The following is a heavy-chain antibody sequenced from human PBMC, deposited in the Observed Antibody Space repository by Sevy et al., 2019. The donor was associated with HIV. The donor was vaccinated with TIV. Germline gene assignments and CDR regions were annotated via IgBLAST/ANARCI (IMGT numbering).Heavy chain of an antibody. CDR2: ISYDGSNK. D-gene: IGHD3-22*01. V-gene: IGHV3-30*04. CDR1: GFTFSSYA. J-gene: IGHJ4*02. CDR3: ARALRYYDSSVYFDY. Sequence: GGSLRLTCAASGFTFSSYAMHWVRQAPGKGLGWVAVISYDGSNKYYADSVKGRLTISRDNSKNTLYRQMNSLRAEDTAVYYCARALRYYDSSVYFDYWGQGTLVTVSS.